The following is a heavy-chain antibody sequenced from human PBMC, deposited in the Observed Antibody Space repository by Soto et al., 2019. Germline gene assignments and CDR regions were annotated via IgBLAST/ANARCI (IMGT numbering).Heavy chain of an antibody. Sequence: GGSLRLSCAASGFTFSSYWMSWVRQAPGKGLEWVANIKQDGSEKYYVDSVKGRFTISRDNAKNSLYLQMNSLRAEDTAVYYCARETAVTQDAFDIWGQGTMVTVSS. CDR1: GFTFSSYW. D-gene: IGHD4-17*01. CDR3: ARETAVTQDAFDI. V-gene: IGHV3-7*01. J-gene: IGHJ3*02. CDR2: IKQDGSEK.